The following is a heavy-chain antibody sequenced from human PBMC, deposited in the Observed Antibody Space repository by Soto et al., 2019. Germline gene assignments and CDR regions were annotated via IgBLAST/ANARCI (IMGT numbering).Heavy chain of an antibody. V-gene: IGHV4-30-4*01. Sequence: QVQLQESGPGLVKPSQTLSLTCTVSGGSISSGDYYWSWIRQPPGKGLEWIGYIYYSGSTYYNPSLKGRVTISVDTSKNQFSLKLSSVTAADTAVYYCARALAPANYYYYGMDVWGQGTTVTVSS. J-gene: IGHJ6*02. D-gene: IGHD2-15*01. CDR2: IYYSGST. CDR3: ARALAPANYYYYGMDV. CDR1: GGSISSGDYY.